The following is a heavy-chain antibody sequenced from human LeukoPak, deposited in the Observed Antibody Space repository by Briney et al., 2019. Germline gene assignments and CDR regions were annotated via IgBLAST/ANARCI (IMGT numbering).Heavy chain of an antibody. CDR3: ARDKGTEGLLPRGDWYFDL. Sequence: SETLSLTRAVHGGSFSGYYWSWIRQPPSKGLSWIGAISDSGSTNYNPSLKSRVTISVDTSKNQFSLKLSSVTAADTAVYYCARDKGTEGLLPRGDWYFDLWGRGTLVTVSS. V-gene: IGHV4-34*01. CDR2: ISDSGST. CDR1: GGSFSGYY. D-gene: IGHD3-3*01. J-gene: IGHJ2*01.